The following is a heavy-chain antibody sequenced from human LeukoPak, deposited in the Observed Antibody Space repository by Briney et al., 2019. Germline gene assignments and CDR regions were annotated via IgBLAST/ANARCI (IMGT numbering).Heavy chain of an antibody. CDR3: ARDHIGGSDY. CDR1: GFTFSSYA. Sequence: GGSLRLSFAASGFTFSSYAMTWVRQAPGKGLEWVSGISGSGGSTYYADSVKGRFSISRDNAKNSLYLQMNSLRAEDTAVYYCARDHIGGSDYWGQGTLVTVSS. D-gene: IGHD3-16*01. J-gene: IGHJ4*02. V-gene: IGHV3-23*01. CDR2: ISGSGGST.